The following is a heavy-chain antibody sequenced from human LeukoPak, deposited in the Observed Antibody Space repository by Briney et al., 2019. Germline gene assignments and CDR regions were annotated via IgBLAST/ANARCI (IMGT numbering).Heavy chain of an antibody. CDR2: IYCSGST. V-gene: IGHV4-59*01. CDR1: GGSISSYY. Sequence: SETLSLTCTVSGGSISSYYWSWIRQPPGKGLEWIGYIYCSGSTNYNPSLKSRVTISVDTSKNQFSLKLSSVTAADTAVYYCARDGSGGSSAALDYWGQGTLVTVSS. D-gene: IGHD6-6*01. J-gene: IGHJ4*02. CDR3: ARDGSGGSSAALDY.